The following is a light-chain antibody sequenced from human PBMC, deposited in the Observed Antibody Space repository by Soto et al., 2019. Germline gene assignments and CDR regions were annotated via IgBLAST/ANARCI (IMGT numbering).Light chain of an antibody. CDR2: DAS. J-gene: IGKJ1*01. V-gene: IGKV3-11*01. CDR1: QSVSSY. CDR3: QQRSNWPAWT. Sequence: EIVLTQSPGTLSLSPGERATLSCRASQSVSSYLAWYQQKPGQAPRLLIYDASNRATGIPARFSGSGSGTDFTLTISSLEPEAFAVYYCQQRSNWPAWTFGQETNVDLK.